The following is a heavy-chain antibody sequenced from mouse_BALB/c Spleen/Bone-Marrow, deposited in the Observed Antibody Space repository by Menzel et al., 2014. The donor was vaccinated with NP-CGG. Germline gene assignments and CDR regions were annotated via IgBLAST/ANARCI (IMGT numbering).Heavy chain of an antibody. V-gene: IGHV4-1*02. D-gene: IGHD1-1*01. CDR3: ARPDYYGYLNY. Sequence: EVMLVESGGGLVQPGGSLKLSCAASGFDFSRYWMSWVRQAPGKGLEWIGEINPDSRTINYSPSLKDKFIISRDNAKNTLYLRVNKVRSEDTALYYCARPDYYGYLNYWGQGTTLTVSS. CDR1: GFDFSRYW. J-gene: IGHJ2*01. CDR2: INPDSRTI.